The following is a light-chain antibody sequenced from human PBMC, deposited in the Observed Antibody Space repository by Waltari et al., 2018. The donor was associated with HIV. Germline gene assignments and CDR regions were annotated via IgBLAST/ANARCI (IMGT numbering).Light chain of an antibody. CDR2: WAS. CDR3: QQYYSPPWS. V-gene: IGKV4-1*01. CDR1: QSVLYSSNNKNY. Sequence: DIVMTQSPDSLAVSLGERATINCKSSQSVLYSSNNKNYLTCYQQKPGQPPKLLISWASTLESGVPDRFSGSGSGTDFSLTISSLQAEDVAVYYCQQYYSPPWSFGQGTKVEIK. J-gene: IGKJ1*01.